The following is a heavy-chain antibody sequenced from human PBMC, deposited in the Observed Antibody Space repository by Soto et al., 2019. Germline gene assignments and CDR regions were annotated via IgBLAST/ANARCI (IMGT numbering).Heavy chain of an antibody. CDR1: GGTFSSYA. J-gene: IGHJ4*02. D-gene: IGHD1-26*01. CDR2: IIPIFGTA. V-gene: IGHV1-69*01. Sequence: QVQLVQSGAEVKKPGSSVKVSCKASGGTFSSYAISWVRQAPGQGLEWMGGIIPIFGTANYAQKFQGRVTITADESTRTAYMELSSLRSEDTAVYYCARVVGATSTYYFDYWGQGTLVTVSS. CDR3: ARVVGATSTYYFDY.